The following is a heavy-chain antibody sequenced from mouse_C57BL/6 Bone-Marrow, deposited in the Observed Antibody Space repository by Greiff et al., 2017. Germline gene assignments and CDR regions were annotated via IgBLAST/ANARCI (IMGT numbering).Heavy chain of an antibody. CDR2: IYPGGGYT. CDR3: ARLAGLLRYAMDY. CDR1: GYTFTNYR. D-gene: IGHD2-3*01. V-gene: IGHV1-63*01. Sequence: VQLQQSGAELVRPGTSVKMSCQASGYTFTNYRLGWAKKRPGHGREWIGDIYPGGGYTKYNGKYKGKATLTADKSSSTAYMQFSSLTSEDSAIYYCARLAGLLRYAMDYWGQGTSVTVSS. J-gene: IGHJ4*01.